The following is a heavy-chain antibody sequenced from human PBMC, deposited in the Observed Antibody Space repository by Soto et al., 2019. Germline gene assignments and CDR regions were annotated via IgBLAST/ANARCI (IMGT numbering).Heavy chain of an antibody. J-gene: IGHJ6*02. V-gene: IGHV5-51*01. D-gene: IGHD3-9*01. Sequence: GESLKISCKGSGYSFTSYWIGWVRQVPGKGLEWMGIIYPGDSDTRYSPSFQGQVTISADKSISTAYLQWSSLKASDTAMYYCARRNYDILTGYYGMDVWGQGTTVTVSS. CDR1: GYSFTSYW. CDR3: ARRNYDILTGYYGMDV. CDR2: IYPGDSDT.